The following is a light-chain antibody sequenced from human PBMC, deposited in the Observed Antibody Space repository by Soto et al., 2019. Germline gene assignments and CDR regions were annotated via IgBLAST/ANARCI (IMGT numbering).Light chain of an antibody. J-gene: IGLJ1*01. CDR2: TNN. V-gene: IGLV1-44*01. Sequence: QSVLTQPPSASATPGQRVTISCSGSNSNIGTNTVNWYQQLPGTAPGLLIYTNNQRPSGVPQRFSGSKTGTSASLAIGGLQSEDGADYYCAAWDDSLGAYVFGTGTKVT. CDR3: AAWDDSLGAYV. CDR1: NSNIGTNT.